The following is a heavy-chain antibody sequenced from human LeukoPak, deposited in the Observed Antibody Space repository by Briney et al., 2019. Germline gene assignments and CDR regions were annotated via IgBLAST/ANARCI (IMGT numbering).Heavy chain of an antibody. D-gene: IGHD2-2*01. CDR1: GFSLSTSGVG. J-gene: IGHJ4*02. V-gene: IGHV2-5*01. Sequence: SGPTLVKPTQTLTLTCTFSGFSLSTSGVGVGWIRQPPGKALEWLALIYWNDDKRYSPSLKSRLTITKDTSKNQVVLTMTNMDPVDTAIYYCAHAVVPPAGTYFDYWGQGTLVTVSS. CDR3: AHAVVPPAGTYFDY. CDR2: IYWNDDK.